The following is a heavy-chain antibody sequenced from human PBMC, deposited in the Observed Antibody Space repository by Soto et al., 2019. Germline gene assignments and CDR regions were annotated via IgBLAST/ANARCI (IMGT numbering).Heavy chain of an antibody. V-gene: IGHV4-30-2*01. CDR1: GSSISSGGYS. Sequence: QLQLQESGSGLVKPSQTLSLTCAVSGSSISSGGYSWSWIRQPPGKGLDWIGYIYHSGSTYYNPSLKSRVTISVDRSKNQFSLKLSSVTAADTAVYYCVRVPDYWGQGTLVTVSS. J-gene: IGHJ4*02. CDR2: IYHSGST. CDR3: VRVPDY.